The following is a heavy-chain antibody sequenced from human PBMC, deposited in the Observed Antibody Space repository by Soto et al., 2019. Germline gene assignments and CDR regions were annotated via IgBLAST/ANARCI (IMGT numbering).Heavy chain of an antibody. D-gene: IGHD1-26*01. Sequence: GGSLRLSCAASGFTFSSYAMHWVRQAPGKGLEWVAVISYDGSNKYYADSVKGRFTISRDNSKNTLYLQMNSLRAEDTAVYYCATSYDLAQQVGTDYWGQGTLVTVSS. CDR1: GFTFSSYA. V-gene: IGHV3-30-3*01. J-gene: IGHJ4*02. CDR2: ISYDGSNK. CDR3: ATSYDLAQQVGTDY.